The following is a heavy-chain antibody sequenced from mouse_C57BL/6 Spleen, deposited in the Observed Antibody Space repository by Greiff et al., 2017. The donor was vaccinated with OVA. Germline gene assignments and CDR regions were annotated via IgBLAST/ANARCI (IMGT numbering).Heavy chain of an antibody. V-gene: IGHV1-19*01. CDR1: GYTFTDYY. D-gene: IGHD4-1*01. Sequence: EVQLQQSGPVLVKPGASVKMSCKASGYTFTDYYMNWVKQSHGKSLEWIGVINPYNGGTSYNQKFKGKATLTVDKSSSTAYMELNSLTSEDSAVYYCARRELAEDYWGQGTTLTVSS. CDR3: ARRELAEDY. CDR2: INPYNGGT. J-gene: IGHJ2*01.